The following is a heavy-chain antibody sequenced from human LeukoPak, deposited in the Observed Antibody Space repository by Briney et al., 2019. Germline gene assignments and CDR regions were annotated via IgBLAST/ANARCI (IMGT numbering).Heavy chain of an antibody. CDR3: ARTTFYYDSSGYYDY. Sequence: PGGSLRLSCAASGFGFGSYWMHWVRQAPGKGLEWVGNIKHDGGESFYVDSVKGRFTISRDNAKKSLYLQINSLRAEDTAVYYCARTTFYYDSSGYYDYWGQGTPVTVS. V-gene: IGHV3-7*01. D-gene: IGHD3-22*01. CDR2: IKHDGGES. CDR1: GFGFGSYW. J-gene: IGHJ4*02.